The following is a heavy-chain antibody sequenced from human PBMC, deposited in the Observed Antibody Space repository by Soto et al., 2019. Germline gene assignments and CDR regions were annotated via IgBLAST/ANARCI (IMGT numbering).Heavy chain of an antibody. CDR1: GFTFSSYG. D-gene: IGHD5-12*01. V-gene: IGHV3-30*18. Sequence: GGSLRLSCAASGFTFSSYGMHWVRQAPGKGLEWVAVISYDGSNKYYADSVKGRFTISRDNSKNTLYLQMNXLRAEDTXVYYCAKDGPPEYSGYDFYAFDIWGQGTMVTVSS. CDR3: AKDGPPEYSGYDFYAFDI. J-gene: IGHJ3*02. CDR2: ISYDGSNK.